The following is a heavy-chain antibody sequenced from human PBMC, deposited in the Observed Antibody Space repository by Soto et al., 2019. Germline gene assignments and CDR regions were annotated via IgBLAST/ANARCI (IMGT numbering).Heavy chain of an antibody. CDR2: IIPIFGTA. V-gene: IGHV1-69*13. J-gene: IGHJ3*02. CDR3: ARDNRAGLGAFDI. Sequence: SVKVSCKASGGTFSSYAISWVRQAPGQGLEWMGGIIPIFGTANYAQKFQGRVTITADESTSTAYMELSSLRSEDTAVYYCARDNRAGLGAFDIWGQGTMVNVSS. CDR1: GGTFSSYA.